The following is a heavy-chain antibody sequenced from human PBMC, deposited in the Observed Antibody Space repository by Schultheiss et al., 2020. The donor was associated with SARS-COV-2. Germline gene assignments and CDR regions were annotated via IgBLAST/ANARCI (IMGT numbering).Heavy chain of an antibody. D-gene: IGHD2-15*01. Sequence: GSLRLSCTVSGGSISSSSYYWGWIRQPPGKGLEWIGTIYYRGSIYYNPSLKSRVTISVDTSKSQFSLKLSSVTAADTAVYYCAKLSRKWVVAATATPLPLPDYWGQGTLVTVSS. CDR2: IYYRGSI. CDR1: GGSISSSSYY. CDR3: AKLSRKWVVAATATPLPLPDY. J-gene: IGHJ4*02. V-gene: IGHV4-39*01.